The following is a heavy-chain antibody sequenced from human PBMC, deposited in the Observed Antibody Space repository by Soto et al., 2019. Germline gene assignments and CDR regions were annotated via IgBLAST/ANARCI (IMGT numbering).Heavy chain of an antibody. CDR2: IKRDGSEK. J-gene: IGHJ6*02. V-gene: IGHV3-7*01. CDR1: GFSFRSNW. CDR3: AKGSDIVVVPPAKTPLVGSYYYGMDV. D-gene: IGHD2-2*01. Sequence: GGSLRLSCAASGFSFRSNWMSWVRQAPGKGLEWVANIKRDGSEKYYVDSVKGRFTISRDNAKNSLYLQMNSLRAEDTAVYYCAKGSDIVVVPPAKTPLVGSYYYGMDVWGQGTTVTVSS.